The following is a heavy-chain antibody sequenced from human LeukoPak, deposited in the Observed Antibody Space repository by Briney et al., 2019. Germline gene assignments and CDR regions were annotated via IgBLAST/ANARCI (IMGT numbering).Heavy chain of an antibody. CDR2: IKQDGSEE. CDR1: GFTFSGYW. D-gene: IGHD3-10*01. V-gene: IGHV3-7*01. CDR3: VLCRGSGGYYYY. Sequence: GGSLRLSCVASGFTFSGYWMSWVRQAPGRGLEWVATIKQDGSEEYYVDSVKGRFTISRDNAKNLLYLQMNSLRAEDTAVYYCVLCRGSGGYYYYWGQGVRVTVSS. J-gene: IGHJ4*02.